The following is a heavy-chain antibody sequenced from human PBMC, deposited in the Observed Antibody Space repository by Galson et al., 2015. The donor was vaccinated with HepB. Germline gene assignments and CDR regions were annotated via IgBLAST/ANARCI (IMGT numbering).Heavy chain of an antibody. CDR1: GDSVSSHSAA. J-gene: IGHJ5*02. Sequence: CAISGDSVSSHSAAWNWIRQSPSRGLEWLGRTYYRSKWYNDYAVSVKSRITINPDTSKNQFSLQLNSVTPEDTAVYYCAREERGYSGYDQVDWFDPWGQGTLVTVSS. D-gene: IGHD5-12*01. CDR2: TYYRSKWYN. CDR3: AREERGYSGYDQVDWFDP. V-gene: IGHV6-1*01.